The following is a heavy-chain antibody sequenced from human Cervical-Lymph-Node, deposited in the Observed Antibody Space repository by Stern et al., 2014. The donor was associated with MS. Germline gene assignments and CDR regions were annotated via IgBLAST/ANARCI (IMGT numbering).Heavy chain of an antibody. Sequence: VQLVESGPGLVKPSETLSLTCAVSGDSISSYTHYWAWIRQPPGKGLEWIGSVYYHGATYYNPSLKSPVTISVDTSKNHFSLGLTSVTAADTAVYYCAKHACTGAACPFDLWGQGTLVTVSS. V-gene: IGHV4-39*01. D-gene: IGHD2-8*02. J-gene: IGHJ4*02. CDR3: AKHACTGAACPFDL. CDR2: VYYHGAT. CDR1: GDSISSYTHY.